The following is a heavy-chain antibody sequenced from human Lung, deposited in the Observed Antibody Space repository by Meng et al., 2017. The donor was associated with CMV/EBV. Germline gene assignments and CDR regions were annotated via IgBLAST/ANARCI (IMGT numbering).Heavy chain of an antibody. V-gene: IGHV4-4*07. J-gene: IGHJ4*02. Sequence: QVHVEASRPRLAQSLDTLSLSCNASGDSMNNYCCSWIRQPAGRGLELIWRHSTSASIHYNPYLTSRVILSVDTYKNQISLQLSSVTAADTAVYYCARAVADTANFDYWGQGTLVTVSS. CDR2: HSTSASI. D-gene: IGHD6-19*01. CDR3: ARAVADTANFDY. CDR1: GDSMNNYC.